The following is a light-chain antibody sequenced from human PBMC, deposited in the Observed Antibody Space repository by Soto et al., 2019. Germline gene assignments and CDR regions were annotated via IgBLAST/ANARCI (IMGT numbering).Light chain of an antibody. Sequence: EIMLTQSPGTLSLSPGERATLSSRASERVSSSYLAWYQQKPGQAPRLLIFGACSRATGTPDRFSGSGSGTDFTLTISRLEPEDFAVYYCQQYGSSPPWTFGQGTKVDIK. V-gene: IGKV3-20*01. J-gene: IGKJ1*01. CDR1: ERVSSSY. CDR3: QQYGSSPPWT. CDR2: GAC.